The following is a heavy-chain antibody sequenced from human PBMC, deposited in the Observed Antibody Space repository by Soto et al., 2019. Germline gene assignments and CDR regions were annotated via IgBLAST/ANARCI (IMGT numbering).Heavy chain of an antibody. Sequence: PSETLSLTCSVSGGPISRYYCSWVRQPPGKGLEWIGHMHYSGNTRYNPSLKSRATVSLDTSKNQFSLKLSSVTAADTAVYYCATSTGWPGFDFWGQGTLVTVS. D-gene: IGHD2-8*02. V-gene: IGHV4-59*08. CDR3: ATSTGWPGFDF. J-gene: IGHJ4*02. CDR1: GGPISRYY. CDR2: MHYSGNT.